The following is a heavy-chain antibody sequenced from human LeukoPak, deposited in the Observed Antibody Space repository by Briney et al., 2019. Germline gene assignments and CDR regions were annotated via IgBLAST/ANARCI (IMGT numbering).Heavy chain of an antibody. D-gene: IGHD1-26*01. V-gene: IGHV3-53*01. Sequence: GGSLRLSCAASGFTVSSNYMSWVRQAPGKGLEWVSVIYSGGSTYYADSVKGRFTISRDDSKNTLYLQMNSLRAEDTAVYYCARAPRGATLAWGQGTLVTVSS. CDR2: IYSGGST. CDR3: ARAPRGATLA. CDR1: GFTVSSNY. J-gene: IGHJ5*02.